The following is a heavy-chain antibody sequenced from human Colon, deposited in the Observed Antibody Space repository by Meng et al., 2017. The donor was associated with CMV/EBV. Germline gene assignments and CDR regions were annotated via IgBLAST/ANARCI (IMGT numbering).Heavy chain of an antibody. V-gene: IGHV3-73*01. J-gene: IGHJ4*02. CDR2: IRSKANSYAT. D-gene: IGHD2-2*01. CDR3: ARDFGEYRQRDLLDY. Sequence: GESLKISCAASGFTFSGSAMHWVRQASGKGLEWVGRIRSKANSYATAYAASVKGRFTISRDNSMNTVYLQMNSLRPEDSAVYYCARDFGEYRQRDLLDYWGQGTLVTVSS. CDR1: GFTFSGSA.